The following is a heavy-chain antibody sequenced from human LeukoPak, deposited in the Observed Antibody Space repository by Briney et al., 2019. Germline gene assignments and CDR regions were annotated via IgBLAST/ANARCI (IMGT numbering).Heavy chain of an antibody. V-gene: IGHV4-30-4*01. CDR2: IYYSGTT. CDR1: GGSISSGDYF. D-gene: IGHD3-3*01. J-gene: IGHJ4*02. Sequence: SQTLSLTCSVSGGSISSGDYFWTWIRQPPGKGLEYIGYIYYSGTTYYNPSLKSRITMSVNMSANQFSLRLTSVSAADTAVYYCTRAYWIGFHFDSWGQGILVSVSS. CDR3: TRAYWIGFHFDS.